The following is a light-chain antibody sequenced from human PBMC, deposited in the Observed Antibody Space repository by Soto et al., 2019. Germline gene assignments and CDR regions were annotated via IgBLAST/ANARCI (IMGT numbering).Light chain of an antibody. CDR1: QRFSGY. J-gene: IGKJ1*01. CDR3: QQRSNWPRT. V-gene: IGKV3-11*01. Sequence: EMVFTQSPATLSLSPGERVTLSCRASQRFSGYLAWYQQRPGQAPRLLIYDASKRATGIPARFSGSGFGTDYTLPFSRLEPEDFEVYYCQQRSNWPRTFGPGTKVDI. CDR2: DAS.